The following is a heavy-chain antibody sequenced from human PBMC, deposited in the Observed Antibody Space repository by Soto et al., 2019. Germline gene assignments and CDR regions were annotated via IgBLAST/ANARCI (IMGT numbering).Heavy chain of an antibody. J-gene: IGHJ4*02. CDR1: GYTFTGYY. V-gene: IGHV1-2*02. CDR3: AREHSGVGATSLDY. CDR2: INPNSGGT. D-gene: IGHD1-26*01. Sequence: GASVKVSCKASGYTFTGYYMHWVRQAPGQGLEWMGWINPNSGGTNYAQKFQGRVTMTRDTSISTAYMELSRLRSDDTAVYYCAREHSGVGATSLDYWGQGTLVTAPQ.